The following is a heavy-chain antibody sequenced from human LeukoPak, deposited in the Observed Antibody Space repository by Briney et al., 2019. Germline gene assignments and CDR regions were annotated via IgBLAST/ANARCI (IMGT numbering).Heavy chain of an antibody. D-gene: IGHD3-3*01. Sequence: GGSLRLSCAASGFTFSSYSMNWVRQAPGKGLEWVSYISSSSSTIYYADSVKGRFTISRDNAKNSLYLQMNSLRAEDTAVYYCARGQDFWSGSLFDYWGQGTLVTVSS. J-gene: IGHJ4*02. CDR3: ARGQDFWSGSLFDY. CDR2: ISSSSSTI. V-gene: IGHV3-48*04. CDR1: GFTFSSYS.